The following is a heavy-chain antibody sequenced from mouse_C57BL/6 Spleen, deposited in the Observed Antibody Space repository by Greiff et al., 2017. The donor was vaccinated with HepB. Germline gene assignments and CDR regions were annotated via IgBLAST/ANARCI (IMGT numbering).Heavy chain of an antibody. J-gene: IGHJ2*01. D-gene: IGHD1-1*01. CDR2: IYPGDGDT. CDR1: GYAFSSSW. Sequence: VKLMESGPELVKPGASVKISCKASGYAFSSSWMNWVKQRPGKGLGWIGRIYPGDGDTNYNGKFKGKATLTADKSSSTAYMQLSSLTSEDSAVYFCARSGTTDFDYWGQGTTLTVSS. CDR3: ARSGTTDFDY. V-gene: IGHV1-82*01.